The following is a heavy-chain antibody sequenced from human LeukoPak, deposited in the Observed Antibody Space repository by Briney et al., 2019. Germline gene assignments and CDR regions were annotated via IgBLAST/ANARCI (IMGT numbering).Heavy chain of an antibody. D-gene: IGHD3-9*01. V-gene: IGHV1-18*01. Sequence: GASVKVSCKASGYTFTSYDISWVRQAPGQGLEWMGWISAYIGNTNYAQKLQGRVTMTTDTSTSTAYIELRSLRSDDTAVYYCARGWQNYDILTGPNWFDPWGQGTLVTVSS. CDR2: ISAYIGNT. CDR1: GYTFTSYD. J-gene: IGHJ5*02. CDR3: ARGWQNYDILTGPNWFDP.